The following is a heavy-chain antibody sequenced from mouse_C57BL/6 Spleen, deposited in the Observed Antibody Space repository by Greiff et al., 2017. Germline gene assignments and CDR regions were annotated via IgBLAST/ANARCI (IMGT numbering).Heavy chain of an antibody. CDR2: IDPSDSYT. CDR3: ARAGNLAWFAY. J-gene: IGHJ3*01. Sequence: QVQLQQPGAELVRPGTSVKLSCKASGYTFTSYWMHWVKQRPGQGLEWIGVIDPSDSYTNYNQKFKGKATVTVDTSSSTAYMQLSSLTSEDSAVYYCARAGNLAWFAYWGQGTLITVSA. CDR1: GYTFTSYW. V-gene: IGHV1-59*01.